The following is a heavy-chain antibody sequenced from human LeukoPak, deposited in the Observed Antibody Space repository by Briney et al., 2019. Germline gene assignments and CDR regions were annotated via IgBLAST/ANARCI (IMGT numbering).Heavy chain of an antibody. CDR1: GGSFSGYY. CDR3: ARRRSNDAALRRPDTPYFDY. J-gene: IGHJ4*02. D-gene: IGHD1-1*01. CDR2: INHSGST. V-gene: IGHV4-34*01. Sequence: SETLSLTSAVYGGSFSGYYWSWIRQPPVKGLEWIGEINHSGSTNYNPSLKSRVTISVDTSKNQFSLKLSSVTAADTAVYYCARRRSNDAALRRPDTPYFDYWGQGTLVTVSS.